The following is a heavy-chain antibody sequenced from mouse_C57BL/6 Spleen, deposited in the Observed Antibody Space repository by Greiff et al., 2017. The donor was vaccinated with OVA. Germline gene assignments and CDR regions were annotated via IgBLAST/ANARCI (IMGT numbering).Heavy chain of an antibody. V-gene: IGHV14-2*01. CDR1: GFTFKDYY. Sequence: EVQLQQSGAELVKPGASVKLSCTASGFTFKDYYMHWVKQRPEQGLEWIGRIDPEDGETKYAPKFQGKDTITADTSSNTDYLQLSSLTSEDTAVYYCARGYYGSSYAMDYWGQGTSVTVSS. CDR3: ARGYYGSSYAMDY. D-gene: IGHD1-1*01. CDR2: IDPEDGET. J-gene: IGHJ4*01.